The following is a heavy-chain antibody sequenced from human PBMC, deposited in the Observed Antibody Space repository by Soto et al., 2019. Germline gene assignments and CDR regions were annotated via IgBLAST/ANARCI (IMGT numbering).Heavy chain of an antibody. CDR1: GFTFSSYA. J-gene: IGHJ5*02. V-gene: IGHV3-23*01. CDR3: AKVPGVVVVVAAIWFDP. Sequence: GGSLGLSCAASGFTFSSYAMSWVRQAPGKGLEWVSAISGSGGSTYYADSVKGRFTISRDNSKNTLYLQMNSLRAEDTAVYYCAKVPGVVVVVAAIWFDPWGQGTLVTVSS. D-gene: IGHD2-15*01. CDR2: ISGSGGST.